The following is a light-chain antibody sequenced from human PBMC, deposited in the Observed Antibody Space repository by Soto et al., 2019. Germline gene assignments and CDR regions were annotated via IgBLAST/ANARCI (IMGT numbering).Light chain of an antibody. CDR3: QQRRSSLT. V-gene: IGKV3D-20*02. CDR2: ATS. CDR1: QTVNSDY. J-gene: IGKJ4*01. Sequence: EIVLTQSPGTLSLSPGETATLSCRASQTVNSDYLAWFQQRPGQAPRLLIFATSRRATDIPDRFSGSGSGTDFTLAIRRLEPEDSATYYCQQRRSSLTFGGGTRWISN.